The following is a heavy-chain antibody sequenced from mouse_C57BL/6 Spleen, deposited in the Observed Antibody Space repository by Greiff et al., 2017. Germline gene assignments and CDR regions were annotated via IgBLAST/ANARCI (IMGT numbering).Heavy chain of an antibody. CDR3: ARYEDGGYYGNFDV. CDR1: GFTFTDYY. Sequence: EVQRVESGGGLVQPGGSLSLSCAASGFTFTDYYMSWVRQPPGTALEWLGFIRNKANGYTTEYSASVKGRFTISRDNSQSILYLPMNALRAEDSATYYCARYEDGGYYGNFDVGGTGTTVTVSS. D-gene: IGHD2-3*01. CDR2: IRNKANGYTT. J-gene: IGHJ1*03. V-gene: IGHV7-3*01.